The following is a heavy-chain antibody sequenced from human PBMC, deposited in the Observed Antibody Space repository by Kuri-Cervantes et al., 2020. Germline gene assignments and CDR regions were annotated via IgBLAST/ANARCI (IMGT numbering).Heavy chain of an antibody. CDR2: INWNGGST. Sequence: GGPLRSSGPASESNFDDYGMSWVGQAPGKGLEWVSGINWNGGSTGYADSVKGRFTISRDNAKNSLYLQMNSLRAEDTAVYYCARSGQLWLLWANGAFDIWGQGTMVTVSS. CDR3: ARSGQLWLLWANGAFDI. CDR1: ESNFDDYG. V-gene: IGHV3-20*04. J-gene: IGHJ3*02. D-gene: IGHD5-18*01.